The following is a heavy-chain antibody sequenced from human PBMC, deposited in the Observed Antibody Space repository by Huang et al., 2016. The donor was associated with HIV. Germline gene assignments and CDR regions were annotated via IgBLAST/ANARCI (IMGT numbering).Heavy chain of an antibody. V-gene: IGHV1-18*01. CDR2: ISASSGDT. J-gene: IGHJ3*02. CDR3: ARDPKYHRIGYYRQRRGIDI. Sequence: QIQLMQSGPELKQPGASVKVSCKASGYTFTSYGITWVRQAPGQGPEWMGWISASSGDTEYAQKFQGRVTLTTDTSTNRAYMELRSLRSDATAKYYCARDPKYHRIGYYRQRRGIDIWGQGTMVIVSS. CDR1: GYTFTSYG. D-gene: IGHD3-22*01.